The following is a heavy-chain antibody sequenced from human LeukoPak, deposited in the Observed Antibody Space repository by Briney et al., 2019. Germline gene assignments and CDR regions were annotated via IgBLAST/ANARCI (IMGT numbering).Heavy chain of an antibody. CDR3: ARPSSSGSPHHNWFDP. CDR2: IWYDGNDK. J-gene: IGHJ5*02. D-gene: IGHD3-22*01. CDR1: GFTFSSYG. Sequence: GGSLRLSCAASGFTFSSYGMHWVRQAPGKGLEWVAVIWYDGNDKYYADSVKGRFTISRDNSKNTVYLQMNSLRAEDTAVYSCARPSSSGSPHHNWFDPWGQGTLVTVSS. V-gene: IGHV3-33*01.